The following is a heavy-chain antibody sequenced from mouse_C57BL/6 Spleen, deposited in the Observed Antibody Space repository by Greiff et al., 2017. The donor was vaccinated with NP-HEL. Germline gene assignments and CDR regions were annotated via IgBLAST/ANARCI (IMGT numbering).Heavy chain of an antibody. V-gene: IGHV5-17*01. J-gene: IGHJ1*03. CDR2: ISSGSSTI. Sequence: DVQLQESGGGLVKPGGSLKLSCAASGFTFSDYGMHWVRQAPEKGLEWVAYISSGSSTIYYADTVKGRFTISRDNAKNTLFLQMTSLRSEDTAMYYCARDYGSSDWYFDVWGTGTTVTVSS. CDR3: ARDYGSSDWYFDV. CDR1: GFTFSDYG. D-gene: IGHD1-1*01.